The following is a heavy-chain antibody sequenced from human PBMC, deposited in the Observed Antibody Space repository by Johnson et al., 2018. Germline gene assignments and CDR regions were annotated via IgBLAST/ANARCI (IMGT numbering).Heavy chain of an antibody. J-gene: IGHJ6*04. CDR1: GITLSTYW. CDR3: ARAAKYSYGLV. V-gene: IGHV3-74*01. Sequence: VQLQESGENVVQPGGSQSLSCAASGITLSTYWLHWVRQAPGKGLVWVSRITSDGSTTTYADSVKGRFTVSGDNAKNTLYLQMNSLRAEETAVYYCARAAKYSYGLVWGKGTTVTVSS. CDR2: ITSDGSTT. D-gene: IGHD5-18*01.